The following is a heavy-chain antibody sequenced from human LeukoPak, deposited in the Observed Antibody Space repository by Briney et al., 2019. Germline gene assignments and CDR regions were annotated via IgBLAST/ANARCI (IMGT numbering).Heavy chain of an antibody. J-gene: IGHJ4*02. Sequence: ASVKVSCKASGYTFTSYGISWVRQAPGQGLEWMGWISAYNGNTNYAQKLQGRVTMTTDTSTSTAYVELRSLRSDDTAVYYCALTASSSWYYFDYWGQGTLVTVSS. D-gene: IGHD6-13*01. CDR2: ISAYNGNT. V-gene: IGHV1-18*01. CDR3: ALTASSSWYYFDY. CDR1: GYTFTSYG.